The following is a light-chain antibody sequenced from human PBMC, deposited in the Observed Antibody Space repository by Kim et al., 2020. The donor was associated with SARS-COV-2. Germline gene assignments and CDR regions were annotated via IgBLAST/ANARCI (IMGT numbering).Light chain of an antibody. CDR1: SLRSYY. J-gene: IGLJ3*02. Sequence: ALGQTVRIKCQGDSLRSYYASWYQQKPGQAPELVIYGKSSRPSGIPDRFSGFTSGNTASLTITGAQAEDEADYYCNCRDSSGNSWVFGGGTQLTVL. CDR2: GKS. CDR3: NCRDSSGNSWV. V-gene: IGLV3-19*01.